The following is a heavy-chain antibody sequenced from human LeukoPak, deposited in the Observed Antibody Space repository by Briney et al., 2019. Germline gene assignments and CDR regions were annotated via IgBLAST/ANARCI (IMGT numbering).Heavy chain of an antibody. D-gene: IGHD5-12*01. J-gene: IGHJ4*02. CDR1: GFTFSAHS. CDR2: ISASDDAT. CDR3: TKWTGYGDS. Sequence: GGSLRLSCAASGFTFSAHSMTWVRQAPGKGLEWVSGISASDDATYYADSVKGRFTISRDNSKNTLDLQMNSLRADDTAVYYCTKWTGYGDSWGQGTLVTVSS. V-gene: IGHV3-23*01.